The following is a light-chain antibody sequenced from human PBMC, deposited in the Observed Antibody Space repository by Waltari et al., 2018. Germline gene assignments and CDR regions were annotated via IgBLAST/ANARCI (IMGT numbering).Light chain of an antibody. J-gene: IGKJ1*01. CDR1: QSITSY. Sequence: DIQMTQSPSSLSASVGDRVTITCRASQSITSYLNWYQQKPGKVPKLLIHTVSSLQSGVPSRFSGSGSGTDFTLTISSLQPEDFATYSCQQSYGTPWTFGEGTKVEIK. CDR2: TVS. CDR3: QQSYGTPWT. V-gene: IGKV1-39*01.